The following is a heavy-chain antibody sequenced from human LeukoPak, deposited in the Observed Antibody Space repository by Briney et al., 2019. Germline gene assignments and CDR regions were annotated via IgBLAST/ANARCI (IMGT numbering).Heavy chain of an antibody. CDR2: LYDTGNT. CDR3: ARVGYATQRRVLSAVTIPAAGAFDV. CDR1: GGSFSNDF. V-gene: IGHV4-34*01. D-gene: IGHD4-17*01. Sequence: SEPLSLTSAAYGGSFSNDFCSWLRQPPGEGLWWVGVLYDTGNTTYTPSLKGRVTISVDKSKNKFSLKLSCLTAEDTAVYYCARVGYATQRRVLSAVTIPAAGAFDVWGQGTLVAVSS. J-gene: IGHJ3*01.